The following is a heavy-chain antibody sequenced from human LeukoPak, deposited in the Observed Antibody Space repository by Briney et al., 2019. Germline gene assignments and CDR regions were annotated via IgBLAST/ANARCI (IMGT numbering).Heavy chain of an antibody. CDR3: ATRPDGNDVPYFDY. Sequence: GGSLRLSCAASGLTVGFKCMSWVRQAPGKGLEWVSIIYSGGSSHYADSVKGRFTVSRDTSKNTLYLQMNSLRAEDTAVYYCATRPDGNDVPYFDYWGQGTLVTVSS. CDR2: IYSGGSS. D-gene: IGHD5-12*01. J-gene: IGHJ4*02. CDR1: GLTVGFKC. V-gene: IGHV3-66*01.